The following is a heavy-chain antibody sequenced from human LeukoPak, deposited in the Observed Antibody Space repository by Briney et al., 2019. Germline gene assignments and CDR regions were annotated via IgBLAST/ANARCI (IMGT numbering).Heavy chain of an antibody. J-gene: IGHJ4*02. CDR3: AKDSNYDFWSGYSFDY. CDR1: GFTFSSYG. V-gene: IGHV3-30*02. D-gene: IGHD3-3*01. Sequence: GGSLRLSCAASGFTFSSYGMHWVRQAPGKGLEWVAFIRYDGSNKYYADSVKGRFTISRDNSKNTLYLQINSLRAEDTAVYYRAKDSNYDFWSGYSFDYWGQGTLVTVSS. CDR2: IRYDGSNK.